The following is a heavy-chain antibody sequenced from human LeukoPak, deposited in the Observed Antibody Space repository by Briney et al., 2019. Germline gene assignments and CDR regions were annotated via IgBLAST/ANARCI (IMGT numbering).Heavy chain of an antibody. J-gene: IGHJ4*02. Sequence: GESLQISFKGSGYTFTSHWIAWVRQMPGKGLEWMGIIRPANSDTRYSPSFEGQVTISADKSISTAYLQWSSLEASDTAMYYCARRYCSGTTCYNFDLWGQGTLVTVSS. D-gene: IGHD2-15*01. CDR3: ARRYCSGTTCYNFDL. CDR2: IRPANSDT. CDR1: GYTFTSHW. V-gene: IGHV5-51*01.